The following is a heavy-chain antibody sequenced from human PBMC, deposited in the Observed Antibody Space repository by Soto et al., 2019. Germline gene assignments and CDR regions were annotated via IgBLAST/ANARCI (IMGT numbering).Heavy chain of an antibody. Sequence: SETLSLTCTVPGASISGFYWSWIRKSAGKGLEWIGRIYATETTDYNPSLKSRVMMSVDTSKKQFSLKLRSVTAADTAVYYCVRDGTKTLRDWFDPWGQGISVTVSS. CDR2: IYATETT. CDR3: VRDGTKTLRDWFDP. D-gene: IGHD1-1*01. V-gene: IGHV4-4*07. J-gene: IGHJ5*02. CDR1: GASISGFY.